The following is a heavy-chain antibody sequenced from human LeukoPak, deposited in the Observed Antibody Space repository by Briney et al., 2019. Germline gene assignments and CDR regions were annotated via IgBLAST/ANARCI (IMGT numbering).Heavy chain of an antibody. CDR3: ARVPREIASI. Sequence: GASVQVSCKASAYTFTSYDINWVRRATGQGREWMGYMNPASGYTAYAQKFQGRVTMTTDTSISTADMELSSLRSEDTTVYYCARVPREIASIWGQGTMVSVSS. D-gene: IGHD3-16*02. V-gene: IGHV1-8*01. J-gene: IGHJ3*02. CDR2: MNPASGYT. CDR1: AYTFTSYD.